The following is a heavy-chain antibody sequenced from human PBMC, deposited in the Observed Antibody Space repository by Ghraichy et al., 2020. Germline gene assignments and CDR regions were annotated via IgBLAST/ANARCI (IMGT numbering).Heavy chain of an antibody. V-gene: IGHV3-66*01. Sequence: GGSLRLSCAASGFTVSSNYMSWVRQAPGKGLEWVSVIYSGESTYYADSVKGRFTITRDNSKNTLYLQMNSLRAEDTAVYYCARAGAGCHGGSCFPHDYYNYGMDVWGQVTTFTVSS. CDR1: GFTVSSNY. CDR2: IYSGEST. CDR3: ARAGAGCHGGSCFPHDYYNYGMDV. J-gene: IGHJ6*02. D-gene: IGHD2-15*01.